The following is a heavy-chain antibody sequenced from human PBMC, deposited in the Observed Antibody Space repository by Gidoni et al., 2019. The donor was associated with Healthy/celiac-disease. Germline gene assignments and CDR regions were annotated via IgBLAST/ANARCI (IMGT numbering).Heavy chain of an antibody. J-gene: IGHJ3*02. CDR3: AKDGLGSGYLIPTVAFDI. CDR1: GFTFSSYA. D-gene: IGHD3-22*01. Sequence: EVQLVESGGGLVQPGGSLRLSCAASGFTFSSYAMSWVRQAPGKGLEWVSAISGSGGSTYYADSVKGRFTISRDNSKNTLYLQMNSLRAEDTAVYYCAKDGLGSGYLIPTVAFDIWGQGTMVTVSS. CDR2: ISGSGGST. V-gene: IGHV3-23*04.